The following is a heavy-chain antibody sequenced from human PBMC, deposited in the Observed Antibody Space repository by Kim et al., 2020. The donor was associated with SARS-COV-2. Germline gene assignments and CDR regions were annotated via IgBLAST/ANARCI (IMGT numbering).Heavy chain of an antibody. D-gene: IGHD3-22*01. Sequence: NGNTNYAQKHQGRVTMTTDTSTSTAYMELRSLRSDDTAVYYCARGLFSDYWGQGTLVTVSS. V-gene: IGHV1-18*01. CDR3: ARGLFSDY. CDR2: NGNT. J-gene: IGHJ4*02.